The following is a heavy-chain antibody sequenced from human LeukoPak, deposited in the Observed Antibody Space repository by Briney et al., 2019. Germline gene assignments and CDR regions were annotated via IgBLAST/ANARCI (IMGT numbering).Heavy chain of an antibody. CDR3: AELGITMIGGV. J-gene: IGHJ6*04. V-gene: IGHV3-48*03. Sequence: GGSLRLSCAASGFTLNNYAMSWVRQAPGKGLEWVSYISSSGRTIYYADSVKGRFTISRDNAKNSLYLQMNSLRAEDTAVYYCAELGITMIGGVWGKGTTVTISS. D-gene: IGHD3-10*02. CDR2: ISSSGRTI. CDR1: GFTLNNYA.